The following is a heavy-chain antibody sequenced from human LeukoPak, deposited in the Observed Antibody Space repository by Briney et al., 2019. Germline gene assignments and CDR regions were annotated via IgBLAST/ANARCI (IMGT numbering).Heavy chain of an antibody. CDR2: ISPSGDIT. CDR1: GFTFSSYE. V-gene: IGHV3-23*01. Sequence: GGSLRLSCAASGFTFSSYEMNWVRQAPGKGLEWVSGISPSGDITYYADSVMGRFSISRDNPKSTVSLQMSGLRAEDTALYYCVRDLHWGGFDVWGQGTMVTVSS. J-gene: IGHJ3*01. CDR3: VRDLHWGGFDV. D-gene: IGHD7-27*01.